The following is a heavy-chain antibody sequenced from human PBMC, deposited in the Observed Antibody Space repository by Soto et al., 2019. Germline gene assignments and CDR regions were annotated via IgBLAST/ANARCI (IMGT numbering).Heavy chain of an antibody. D-gene: IGHD1-26*01. J-gene: IGHJ4*02. Sequence: SETLSLTCTVSGGSIINYYWSWIRQPPGKGLEWIGYIYDDGSTDYNPSLKSRVTMLVDTSKNQFSLNLRFVTAADTAVYYCARHRSGTFWAGYFASWGQGTLVTVSS. CDR1: GGSIINYY. V-gene: IGHV4-59*08. CDR2: IYDDGST. CDR3: ARHRSGTFWAGYFAS.